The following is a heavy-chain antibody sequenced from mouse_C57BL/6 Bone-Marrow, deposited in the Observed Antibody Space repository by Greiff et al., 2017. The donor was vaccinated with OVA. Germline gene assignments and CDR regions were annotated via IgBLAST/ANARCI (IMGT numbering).Heavy chain of an antibody. D-gene: IGHD1-1*01. J-gene: IGHJ3*01. V-gene: IGHV7-1*01. CDR1: GFTFSDFY. Sequence: EVKLVESGGGLVQSGRSLRLSCATSGFTFSDFYMEWVRQAPGKGLEWIAASRNKANDYTTEYSASVKGRFIVSRDTSQSILYLQMNALRAEYTAIYYCARDGGGYYGPFAYWGQGTLVTVSA. CDR3: ARDGGGYYGPFAY. CDR2: SRNKANDYTT.